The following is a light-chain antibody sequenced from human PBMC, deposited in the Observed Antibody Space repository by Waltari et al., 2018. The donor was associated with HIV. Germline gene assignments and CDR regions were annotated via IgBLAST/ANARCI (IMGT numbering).Light chain of an antibody. CDR1: QSVSSY. CDR2: DAS. Sequence: EIVLTQSPATLSLSPGERATLSCRASQSVSSYLAWYQQKPGQAPRLLIYDASNRATGIPARFSGSGAETDFTLTISSLEPEDFAVDYCQQRSNSPRTFGQGTKVEFK. V-gene: IGKV3-11*01. CDR3: QQRSNSPRT. J-gene: IGKJ1*01.